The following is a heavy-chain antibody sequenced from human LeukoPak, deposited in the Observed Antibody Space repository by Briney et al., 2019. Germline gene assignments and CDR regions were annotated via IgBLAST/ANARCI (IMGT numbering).Heavy chain of an antibody. J-gene: IGHJ4*02. Sequence: PSETLSLTCAVSGGSISSGDYSWSWIRQPPGEGLEWIGFIYNSGSTNYNPSLKSRVTISVDTSKNQFSLKLSSVTAADTAVYYCARVASYYYDSSGTYDYWGQGTLVTVSS. CDR1: GGSISSGDYS. V-gene: IGHV4-61*08. CDR2: IYNSGST. CDR3: ARVASYYYDSSGTYDY. D-gene: IGHD3-22*01.